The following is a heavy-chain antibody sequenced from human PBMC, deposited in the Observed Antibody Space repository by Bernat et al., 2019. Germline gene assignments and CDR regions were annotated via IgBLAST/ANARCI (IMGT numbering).Heavy chain of an antibody. V-gene: IGHV1-18*03. CDR3: ARDIGHSSSWYDPLYFDY. D-gene: IGHD6-13*01. Sequence: QVQLVQSGAEVKKPGASVKVSCKASGYTFTSYGISWVRQAPGQGLEWMGWISAYNGNTNYAQKLQGRVTMTTDTSTSTAYMELRSLRSDDMAVYYCARDIGHSSSWYDPLYFDYWGQGTLVTVSS. J-gene: IGHJ4*02. CDR2: ISAYNGNT. CDR1: GYTFTSYG.